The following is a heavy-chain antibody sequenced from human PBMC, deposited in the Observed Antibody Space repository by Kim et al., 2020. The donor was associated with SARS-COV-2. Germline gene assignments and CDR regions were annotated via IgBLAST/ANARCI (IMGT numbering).Heavy chain of an antibody. D-gene: IGHD3-10*01. Sequence: GGSLRLSCAASGFTFDDYAMHWVRQAPGKGLEWVSGISWNSGSIGYADSVKGRFTISRDNAKNSLYLQMNSLRAEDTALYYCAKDISPITMVRGVYFNFDYWGQGTLVTVSS. V-gene: IGHV3-9*01. CDR1: GFTFDDYA. CDR2: ISWNSGSI. CDR3: AKDISPITMVRGVYFNFDY. J-gene: IGHJ4*02.